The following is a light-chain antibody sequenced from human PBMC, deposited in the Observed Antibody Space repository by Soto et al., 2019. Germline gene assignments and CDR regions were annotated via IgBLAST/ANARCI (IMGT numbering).Light chain of an antibody. Sequence: EIVLTQSPVTLSLSPCARATLSCSASQSVSGNYLHWYQQKPGQAPRLLIFGTSSRATGIPNRFIGGGSGTDFTLTISRLEPEDFAVYYCQQCGSLPGTFGQGTKVDIK. CDR3: QQCGSLPGT. CDR2: GTS. J-gene: IGKJ1*01. V-gene: IGKV3-20*01. CDR1: QSVSGNY.